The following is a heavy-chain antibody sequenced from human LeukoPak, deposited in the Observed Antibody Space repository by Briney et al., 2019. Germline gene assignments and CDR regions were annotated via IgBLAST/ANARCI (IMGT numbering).Heavy chain of an antibody. D-gene: IGHD6-6*01. CDR3: AKDLSSSHVSEYFDY. CDR1: GFTFSSYA. Sequence: GGSLRLSCAVSGFTFSSYAMSWVRQAPGKGLEWVSAISGGGGSTYYADSVKGRFTISRDSSEKTLYLQMNRLRAEDTAVYYCAKDLSSSHVSEYFDYWGQGTLVTVSS. V-gene: IGHV3-23*01. CDR2: ISGGGGST. J-gene: IGHJ4*02.